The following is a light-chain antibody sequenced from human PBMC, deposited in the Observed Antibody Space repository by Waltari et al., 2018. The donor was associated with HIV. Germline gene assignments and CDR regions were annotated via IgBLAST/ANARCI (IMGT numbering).Light chain of an antibody. CDR1: QTISSY. CDR3: QQSYSTPRT. Sequence: DIQMPKSPSSLSASVGDRVTITCRASQTISSYLHGYQQKPGKAPMLLIYGASTLHSGVPSRFSGSGSGTDFTLTISSLQPEDFATYYCQQSYSTPRTFGQGTKLEIK. V-gene: IGKV1-39*01. CDR2: GAS. J-gene: IGKJ2*01.